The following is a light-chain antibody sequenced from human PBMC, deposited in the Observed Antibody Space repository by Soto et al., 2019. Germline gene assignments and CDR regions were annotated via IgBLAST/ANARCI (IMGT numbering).Light chain of an antibody. CDR3: LLSYSGANVV. J-gene: IGLJ2*01. V-gene: IGLV7-46*01. CDR2: DTS. CDR1: TGAVTSGHY. Sequence: QAVVTQEPSLTVSPGGTVTLTCGSSTGAVTSGHYPYWFQQKPGQAPRTLIYDTSNKHSCTPARFSGSLLGGKAALTRSGAQPEDEAEYYCLLSYSGANVVFGGGTKLTVL.